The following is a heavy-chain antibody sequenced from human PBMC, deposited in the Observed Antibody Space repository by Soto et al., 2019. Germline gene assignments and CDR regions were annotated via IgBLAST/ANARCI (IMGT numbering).Heavy chain of an antibody. CDR3: ARGYSSSWYYYYMDV. CDR1: GYTFTSYA. CDR2: INAGNGNT. J-gene: IGHJ6*03. D-gene: IGHD6-13*01. V-gene: IGHV1-3*01. Sequence: ASVKVSCKASGYTFTSYAMHWVRQAPGQRLEWMGWINAGNGNTKYSQKFQGRVTITRDTSASTAYMELSSLRSEDTAVYYCARGYSSSWYYYYMDVWGRGTTVTVSS.